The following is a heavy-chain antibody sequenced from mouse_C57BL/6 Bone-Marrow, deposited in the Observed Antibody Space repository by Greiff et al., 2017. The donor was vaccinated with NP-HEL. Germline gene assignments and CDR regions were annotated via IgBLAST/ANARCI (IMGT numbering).Heavy chain of an antibody. D-gene: IGHD2-4*01. CDR2: SRNKANDYTT. CDR1: GFTFSDFY. J-gene: IGHJ2*01. Sequence: EVKLVESGGGLVQSGRSLRLSCATSGFTFSDFYMEWVRQAPGKGLEWIAASRNKANDYTTEYSASVKGRFIVSRDTSQSILYLQMNALRAEDTAIYYCARDGIYYDYDVPFDYWGQGTTLTVSS. CDR3: ARDGIYYDYDVPFDY. V-gene: IGHV7-1*01.